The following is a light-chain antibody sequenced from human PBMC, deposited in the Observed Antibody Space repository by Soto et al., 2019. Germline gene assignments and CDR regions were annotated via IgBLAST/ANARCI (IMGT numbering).Light chain of an antibody. CDR2: WAS. CDR3: QQYYSTPQT. V-gene: IGKV4-1*01. CDR1: QSVLYSSNSKNH. J-gene: IGKJ2*01. Sequence: DIVMTQSPDSLAVSLGERATINCESSQSVLYSSNSKNHLAWYQQKPGQPPKLLIFWASTRESGVPDRFSGSGSGTDFTLTITSLPAEDVAVYYCQQYYSTPQTFGQGTNLEIK.